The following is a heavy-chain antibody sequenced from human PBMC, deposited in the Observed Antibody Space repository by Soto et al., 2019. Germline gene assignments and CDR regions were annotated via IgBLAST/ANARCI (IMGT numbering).Heavy chain of an antibody. J-gene: IGHJ6*02. D-gene: IGHD5-18*01. V-gene: IGHV3-33*01. CDR3: ARLDTDLYYYYGMDV. CDR1: GFTFSSHG. CDR2: IGYGGSNK. Sequence: PGGSLRLSCAASGFTFSSHGMHWVRQALGKGLEWVAVIGYGGSNKYYADAVKGRFTISRDNSKNTLYLQMNSLRAEDTAVYYCARLDTDLYYYYGMDVWGQGTTVTVSS.